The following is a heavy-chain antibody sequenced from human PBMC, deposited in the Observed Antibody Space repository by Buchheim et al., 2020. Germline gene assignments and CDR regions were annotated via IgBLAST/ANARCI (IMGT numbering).Heavy chain of an antibody. D-gene: IGHD1-26*01. CDR2: IYQTGAT. Sequence: QVQLQESGPGLVGPSGTLSLTCTVSGGSLTSKNWWSWVRQSPGKGLEWIGEIYQTGATYYNPSLQSRVTISVDNSHYQFSLTLTSVTAADTAIYYCARDSDVTSRGYFDSWGQGAL. CDR1: GGSLTSKNW. CDR3: ARDSDVTSRGYFDS. V-gene: IGHV4-4*02. J-gene: IGHJ4*02.